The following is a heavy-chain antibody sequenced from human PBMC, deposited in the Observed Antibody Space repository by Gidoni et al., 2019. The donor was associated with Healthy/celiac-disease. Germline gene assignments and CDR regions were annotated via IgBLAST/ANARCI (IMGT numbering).Heavy chain of an antibody. CDR2: ISSSSSYI. CDR3: ARDQSAAAGTNYYYGMDV. J-gene: IGHJ6*02. V-gene: IGHV3-21*01. Sequence: EVQLVESGGGLVKPGGSLRISCAAYGFTFSSYSMNWVRQAPGKGLEWVSSISSSSSYIYYADSVKGRFTISIDNAKNSLYLQMNSLRAEDTAVYYCARDQSAAAGTNYYYGMDVWGQGTTVTVSS. CDR1: GFTFSSYS. D-gene: IGHD6-13*01.